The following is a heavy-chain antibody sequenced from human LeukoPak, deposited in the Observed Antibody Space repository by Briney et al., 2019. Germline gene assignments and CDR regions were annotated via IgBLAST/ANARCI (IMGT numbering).Heavy chain of an antibody. CDR2: INQDGSQK. CDR3: ARWRSQQPEFDL. V-gene: IGHV3-7*01. J-gene: IGHJ4*02. CDR1: GFSFSSHW. D-gene: IGHD3-3*01. Sequence: PGGSLRLSCAGSGFSFSSHWIGWVRQAPGKGLEWVAHINQDGSQKYYVDSVEGRFAISRDNAKNSLYLQMNSLRAEDTAIYYCARWRSQQPEFDLWGQGTLATISS.